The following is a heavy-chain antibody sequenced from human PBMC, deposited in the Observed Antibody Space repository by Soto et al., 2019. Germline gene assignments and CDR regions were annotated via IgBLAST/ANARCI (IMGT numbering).Heavy chain of an antibody. Sequence: QITLKESGPTLVKPTQTLTLTCTFSGFSLTTDAVGVGWIRQPPGKALEWLALIYWDDDKRYSPALKSRLTITKDASRNQVVLTLTNMDPADTATYYCAHVHWVAAGIRYYFDYWGQGTLVTVSS. D-gene: IGHD1-1*01. CDR3: AHVHWVAAGIRYYFDY. J-gene: IGHJ4*02. CDR1: GFSLTTDAVG. V-gene: IGHV2-5*02. CDR2: IYWDDDK.